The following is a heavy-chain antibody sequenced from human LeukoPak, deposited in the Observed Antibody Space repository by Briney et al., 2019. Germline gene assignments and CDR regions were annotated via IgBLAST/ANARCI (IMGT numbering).Heavy chain of an antibody. V-gene: IGHV3-15*01. CDR1: GFTFSNAW. D-gene: IGHD6-13*01. CDR2: IKSKTDGGTT. Sequence: PGGSLRLSCAASGFTFSNAWMSWVRQAPGKGLEWVGRIKSKTDGGTTDYAAPVKGRFTISRDDSKNTLYLQMNSLKTEDTAVYYCTTESSSWYRYYYYYYYMDVWGKRTTVTVSS. J-gene: IGHJ6*03. CDR3: TTESSSWYRYYYYYYYMDV.